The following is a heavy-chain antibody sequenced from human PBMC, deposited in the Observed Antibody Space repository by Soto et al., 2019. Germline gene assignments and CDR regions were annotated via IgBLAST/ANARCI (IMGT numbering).Heavy chain of an antibody. V-gene: IGHV1-24*01. J-gene: IGHJ6*02. CDR3: ATGITIFGVLYYYGMDV. Sequence: ASVKVSCKVSGYTLTELSMHWVRQAPGKGLEWMGGFDPEDGETIYAQKFQGRVTMTEDTSTDTAYMELSSLRSEDTAVYYCATGITIFGVLYYYGMDVWGQGTKVTVSS. D-gene: IGHD3-3*01. CDR1: GYTLTELS. CDR2: FDPEDGET.